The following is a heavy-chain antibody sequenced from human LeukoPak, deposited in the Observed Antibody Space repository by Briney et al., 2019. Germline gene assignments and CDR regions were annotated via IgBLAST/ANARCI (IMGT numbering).Heavy chain of an antibody. D-gene: IGHD2-21*02. J-gene: IGHJ4*02. CDR1: GFTFSNAW. V-gene: IGHV3-15*01. CDR3: TTEGGPYCGGDCYFFDY. CDR2: IKSKTAGGTT. Sequence: GGSLRLSCAASGFTFSNAWMSWVRQAPGKGLEWVGRIKSKTAGGTTDYAAPVKGRFTISRDDSKNTLYLQMNSLKTEDTAVYYCTTEGGPYCGGDCYFFDYWGQGTLVTVSS.